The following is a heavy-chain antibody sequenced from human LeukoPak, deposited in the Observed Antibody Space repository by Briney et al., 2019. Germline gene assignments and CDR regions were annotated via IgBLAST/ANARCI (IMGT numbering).Heavy chain of an antibody. D-gene: IGHD3-3*01. CDR3: ARDSFSQVVIIVAPEY. CDR2: ISYDGSNK. CDR1: GFTFSSYA. J-gene: IGHJ4*02. Sequence: GGSLRLSCAASGFTFSSYAMHWVRQAPGKGLEWVAVISYDGSNKYYADSVKGRFTISRDNSKNTLYLQMNSLRAEDTAVYYCARDSFSQVVIIVAPEYWGQGTLVTVSS. V-gene: IGHV3-30*01.